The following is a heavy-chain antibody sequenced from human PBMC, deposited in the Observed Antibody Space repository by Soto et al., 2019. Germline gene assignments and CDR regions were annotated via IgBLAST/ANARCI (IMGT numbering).Heavy chain of an antibody. D-gene: IGHD2-2*01. CDR1: GYTFTSYD. CDR3: ARGGIVLVPAAVYAFDI. CDR2: IIPIFGTT. V-gene: IGHV1-69*13. Sequence: SVKVSCKASGYTFTSYDINWVRQAPGQGLEWMGGIIPIFGTTKLAQKFQDRVTITADESTSTAYMELSSLRSEDTAVYYCARGGIVLVPAAVYAFDIWAQGTMVTVSS. J-gene: IGHJ3*02.